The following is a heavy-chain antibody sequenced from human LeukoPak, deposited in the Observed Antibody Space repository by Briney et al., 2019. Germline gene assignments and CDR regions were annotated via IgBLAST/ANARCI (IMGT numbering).Heavy chain of an antibody. CDR1: GFTFSSYE. V-gene: IGHV3-48*03. D-gene: IGHD2-2*01. CDR2: ISSSGSTI. Sequence: PGGSLRLSCAASGFTFSSYEMNWVRQAPGKGLEWVSYISSSGSTIYYADSVKGRFTISRDNAKNSLYLQMNSLRAEDTAVYYCARESQLLRAYYYGMDVWGQGTTVTVSS. CDR3: ARESQLLRAYYYGMDV. J-gene: IGHJ6*02.